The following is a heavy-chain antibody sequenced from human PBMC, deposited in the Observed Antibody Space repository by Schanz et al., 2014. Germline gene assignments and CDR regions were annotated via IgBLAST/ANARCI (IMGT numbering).Heavy chain of an antibody. D-gene: IGHD5-12*01. CDR2: INPNSGAT. J-gene: IGHJ4*02. V-gene: IGHV1-2*02. CDR3: ARVTTGYDS. CDR1: GYTFTVDY. Sequence: QVQLVQSGAEVKKPGASVKVSCKASGYTFTVDYMHWVRQAPGQGLEWLGWINPNSGATSSAQKFQGRVTMTRDTSSSTVYMQLSSLTSDDTAIYYCARVTTGYDSWGQGTLVTVSS.